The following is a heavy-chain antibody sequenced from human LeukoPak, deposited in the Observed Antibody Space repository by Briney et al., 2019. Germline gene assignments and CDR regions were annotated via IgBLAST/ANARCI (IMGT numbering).Heavy chain of an antibody. Sequence: ASVKVSCKASGYTFTGYYMHWVRRAPGQGLEWMGWINPNSGGTNSAQKFQGRVTMTRDTSISAAYMELSRLRSDDTAVYYCARERIAVAATSDAFDIWGQGTMVTVSS. D-gene: IGHD6-19*01. J-gene: IGHJ3*02. V-gene: IGHV1-2*02. CDR3: ARERIAVAATSDAFDI. CDR2: INPNSGGT. CDR1: GYTFTGYY.